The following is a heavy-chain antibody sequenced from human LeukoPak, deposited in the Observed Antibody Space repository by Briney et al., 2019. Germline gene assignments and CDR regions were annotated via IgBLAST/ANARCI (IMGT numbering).Heavy chain of an antibody. CDR1: GFTFSSYS. D-gene: IGHD5-24*01. Sequence: KPGGSLRLSCAASGFTFSSYSMNWVRQAPGKGLEWVSSISSSSSYIYYPDSVEGRFTISRDNAKNSLYLQMNSLRAEDTAVYYCARVDGYSFFDYWGQGTLVTVSS. CDR3: ARVDGYSFFDY. J-gene: IGHJ4*02. V-gene: IGHV3-21*01. CDR2: ISSSSSYI.